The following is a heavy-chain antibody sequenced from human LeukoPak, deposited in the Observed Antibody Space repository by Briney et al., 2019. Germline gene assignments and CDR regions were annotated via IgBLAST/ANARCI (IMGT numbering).Heavy chain of an antibody. V-gene: IGHV3-23*01. D-gene: IGHD3-22*01. CDR3: ARVGYYYHY. CDR1: GFTFSSYA. J-gene: IGHJ4*02. Sequence: GGSLRLSCAASGFTFSSYAMSWVRQAPGKGLEWVSAISGSGGSTYYADSVKGRFTISRDNAKNSLYLQMNSLRAEDTALYYCARVGYYYHYWGQGTLVTVSS. CDR2: ISGSGGST.